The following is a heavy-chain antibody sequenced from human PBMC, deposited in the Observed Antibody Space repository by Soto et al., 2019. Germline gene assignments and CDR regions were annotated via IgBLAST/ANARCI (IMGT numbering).Heavy chain of an antibody. Sequence: QVQLVQSGAEVKKPGASVKVSCKASGYTFTSYGISWVRQAPGQGLEWMGWISAYNGNTNNAQKLQGRVTMTTDTSTSTAYMELRSLRSDDTAVYYCARDLDFAYYGAGGPPSLYWGQGTLVTVSS. V-gene: IGHV1-18*01. CDR1: GYTFTSYG. CDR3: ARDLDFAYYGAGGPPSLY. J-gene: IGHJ4*02. D-gene: IGHD3-10*01. CDR2: ISAYNGNT.